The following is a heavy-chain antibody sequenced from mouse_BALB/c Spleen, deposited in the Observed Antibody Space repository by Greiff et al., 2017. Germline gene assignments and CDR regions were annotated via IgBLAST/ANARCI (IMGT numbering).Heavy chain of an antibody. CDR3: AHYGYDYAMDY. D-gene: IGHD2-2*01. V-gene: IGHV8-8*01. CDR2: IWWNDDK. J-gene: IGHJ4*01. Sequence: QVTLKESGPGILQPSQTLSLTCSFSGFSLSTSGMSVGWIRQPSGKGLEWLAHIWWNDDKYYNPALKSRLTISKDTSNNQVFLKIASVVTADTATYYCAHYGYDYAMDYWGQGTSVTVSS. CDR1: GFSLSTSGMS.